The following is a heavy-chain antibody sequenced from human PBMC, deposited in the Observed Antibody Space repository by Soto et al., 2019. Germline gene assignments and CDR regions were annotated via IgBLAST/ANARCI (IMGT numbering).Heavy chain of an antibody. J-gene: IGHJ2*01. CDR2: IDPGAGST. Sequence: QVQLVQSGAEVKKPGASVKVSCKASGYTFANYFMNWVRQTPGQGLECMGIIDPGAGSTRYAQKFQGRFTMSRDTSTSTVNIELSSLRSEDTAVYYCARDHPSDTGYLDLWGRGPLLIVSS. D-gene: IGHD5-18*01. V-gene: IGHV1-46*01. CDR1: GYTFANYF. CDR3: ARDHPSDTGYLDL.